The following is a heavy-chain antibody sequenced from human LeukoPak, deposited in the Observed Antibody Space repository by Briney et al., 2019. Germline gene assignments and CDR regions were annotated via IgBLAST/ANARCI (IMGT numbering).Heavy chain of an antibody. V-gene: IGHV3-74*01. CDR3: AKEGRENYYYYAMDV. J-gene: IGHJ6*02. CDR2: INSDGSST. Sequence: GGSLRLSCAASGFTFSYYWTNWVRQTPGKGLVWVSRINSDGSSTGYADSVKGRFTISRDNAKNTLYLQMNSLRADDTAVYYCAKEGRENYYYYAMDVWGQGTTVTVSS. CDR1: GFTFSYYW.